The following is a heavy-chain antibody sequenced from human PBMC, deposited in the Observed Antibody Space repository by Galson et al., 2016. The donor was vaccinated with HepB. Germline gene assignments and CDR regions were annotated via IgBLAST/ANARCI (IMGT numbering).Heavy chain of an antibody. D-gene: IGHD3-10*01. Sequence: SLRLSCAASGFTFSSYSMNWVRQAPGKGLEWLSYISISGRTKYYADSVKGRFTISRDDAKNSLYLQMNSLRDEDTAVYYCARGRHDYHDHWGQGTLVTVSS. J-gene: IGHJ4*02. V-gene: IGHV3-48*02. CDR1: GFTFSSYS. CDR2: ISISGRTK. CDR3: ARGRHDYHDH.